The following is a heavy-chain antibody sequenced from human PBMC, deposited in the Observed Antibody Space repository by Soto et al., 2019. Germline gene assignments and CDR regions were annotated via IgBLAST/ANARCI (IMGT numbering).Heavy chain of an antibody. CDR3: AKSFCSSSSCFFLWVDP. CDR1: GFDFSSYA. V-gene: IGHV3-23*01. Sequence: LRLSCAASGFDFSSYAMSWVRQAPGKGLECISLISGTGVPTLYAESVKGRFSVSRDNSKDTLFLEMNNLGVDDTAMYYCAKSFCSSSSCFFLWVDPWGPGTLVTVSS. J-gene: IGHJ5*02. CDR2: ISGTGVPT. D-gene: IGHD2-2*01.